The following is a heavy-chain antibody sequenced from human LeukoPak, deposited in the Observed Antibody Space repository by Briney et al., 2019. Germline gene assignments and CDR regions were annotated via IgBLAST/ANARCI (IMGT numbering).Heavy chain of an antibody. Sequence: PGGSLRLSRAASGFTFSSYGMHWVRQAPGKGLEWVAVISYDGSYKHDADSVKGRFTISRDNSKNTLYLQMNSLRAEDTAMYYCAKESDSAGACDFWGQGTLVTVSS. J-gene: IGHJ4*02. CDR3: AKESDSAGACDF. CDR1: GFTFSSYG. CDR2: ISYDGSYK. D-gene: IGHD2-21*02. V-gene: IGHV3-30*18.